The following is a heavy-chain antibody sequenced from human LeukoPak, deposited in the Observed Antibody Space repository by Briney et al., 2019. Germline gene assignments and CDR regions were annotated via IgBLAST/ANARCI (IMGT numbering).Heavy chain of an antibody. J-gene: IGHJ3*02. CDR2: TYYRSKWYN. V-gene: IGHV6-1*01. CDR1: GDSVSSNSAS. D-gene: IGHD6-13*01. Sequence: SQTLSLTCAISGDSVSSNSASWNWIRQSPSRGLEWLGRTYYRSKWYNDYAVSVKSRITINPDTPKNQFSLQLNSVTPEDTAVYYCARVVRDSAVIAAAVSGAFDIWGQGTMVTVSS. CDR3: ARVVRDSAVIAAAVSGAFDI.